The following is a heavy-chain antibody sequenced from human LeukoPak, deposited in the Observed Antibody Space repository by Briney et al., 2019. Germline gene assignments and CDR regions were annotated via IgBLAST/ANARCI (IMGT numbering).Heavy chain of an antibody. CDR1: GFTVSDNY. J-gene: IGHJ4*02. CDR2: VYSGGST. Sequence: PGGSLRLSCAVSGFTVSDNYMTWVRQAPGKGLEWASLVYSGGSTYHADSVKGRFTISRDNSKSTLYLQMNSLRAEDMAVYYCARGYSGNSFNYWGQGALVTVSS. D-gene: IGHD4-23*01. CDR3: ARGYSGNSFNY. V-gene: IGHV3-53*01.